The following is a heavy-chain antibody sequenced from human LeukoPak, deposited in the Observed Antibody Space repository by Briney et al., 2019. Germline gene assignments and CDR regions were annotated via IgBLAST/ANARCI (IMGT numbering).Heavy chain of an antibody. CDR1: GGSISSSSYY. V-gene: IGHV4-39*01. J-gene: IGHJ6*03. CDR2: IYYSGST. CDR3: ASLSGYDRYYYYYYMDV. Sequence: SETLSLTCTVSGGSISSSSYYWGWIRQPPGKGLEWIGSIYYSGSTYYNPSLKSRVTISVDTSKNQFSLKLSSVTAADTAVYYCASLSGYDRYYYYYYMDVWGKGTTVTVSS. D-gene: IGHD5-12*01.